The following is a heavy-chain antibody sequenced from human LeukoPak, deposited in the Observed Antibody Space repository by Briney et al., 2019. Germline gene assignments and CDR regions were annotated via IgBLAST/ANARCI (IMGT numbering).Heavy chain of an antibody. Sequence: GASVKVSCKASGYTFTSYDINWVRQASGQGLEWMGWMNPNSGNTAYAQRFQGRVTMTRNTSISTAYMELSSLRSEDTAVYYCARRITAMIAGLGSWGQGTLVTVSS. CDR1: GYTFTSYD. CDR2: MNPNSGNT. V-gene: IGHV1-8*01. J-gene: IGHJ4*02. CDR3: ARRITAMIAGLGS. D-gene: IGHD5-18*01.